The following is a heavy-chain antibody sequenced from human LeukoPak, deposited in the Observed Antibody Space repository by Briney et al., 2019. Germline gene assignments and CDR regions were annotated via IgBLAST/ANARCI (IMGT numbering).Heavy chain of an antibody. CDR1: GFTFGGYA. Sequence: GGSLRLSCTASGFTFGGYAMIWVRQAAGKGLEWVGFIRSKDYGGTIEYAASVKGRFTISRDDSKSIAYLQMNSLKTEDTAVYYCARQHRAEVGGKGTTATVSP. J-gene: IGHJ6*04. V-gene: IGHV3-49*04. CDR3: ARQHRAEV. CDR2: IRSKDYGGTI.